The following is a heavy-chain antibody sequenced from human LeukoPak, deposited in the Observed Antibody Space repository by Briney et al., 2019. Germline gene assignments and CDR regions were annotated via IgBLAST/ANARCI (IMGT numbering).Heavy chain of an antibody. D-gene: IGHD1-26*01. J-gene: IGHJ3*02. V-gene: IGHV4-39*02. CDR3: ARPGSGTYSDAFDI. CDR2: IYYSGTT. CDR1: GGSFSSIRHY. Sequence: SQTVSLTCTVSGGSFSSIRHYWAWIRQPPGKGLEWIGSIYYSGTTYYNPSLKSRVTIAADTSKGHLSLNLNSLTAADTGVYYCARPGSGTYSDAFDIWGQGTMVSVSS.